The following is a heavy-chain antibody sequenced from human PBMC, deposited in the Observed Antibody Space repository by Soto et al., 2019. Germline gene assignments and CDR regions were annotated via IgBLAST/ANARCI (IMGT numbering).Heavy chain of an antibody. CDR2: IVVGSGNT. V-gene: IGHV1-58*01. CDR3: AAEAYDILTGYPNPYYYYGMDV. J-gene: IGHJ6*02. Sequence: SVKVSCKASGFTFTSSAVQWVRQARGQRLEWIGWIVVGSGNTNYAQKFQERVTITRDMSTSTAYMELSSLRSEDTAVYYCAAEAYDILTGYPNPYYYYGMDVWGQGTTVTVSS. D-gene: IGHD3-9*01. CDR1: GFTFTSSA.